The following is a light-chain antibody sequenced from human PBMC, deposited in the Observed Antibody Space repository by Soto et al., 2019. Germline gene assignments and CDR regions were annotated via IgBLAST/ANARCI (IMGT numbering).Light chain of an antibody. CDR1: SSDVGSYNY. J-gene: IGLJ2*01. CDR2: DVR. Sequence: QSALTQPRSVSGSPGQSVTISCTGTSSDVGSYNYVSWYQQLPGKAPQLMIYDVRKRPSGVPDRFSGSKSGNTASLTISGLHAEDEADYYCCSSAGSYTVVFGGGTKLTVL. CDR3: CSSAGSYTVV. V-gene: IGLV2-11*01.